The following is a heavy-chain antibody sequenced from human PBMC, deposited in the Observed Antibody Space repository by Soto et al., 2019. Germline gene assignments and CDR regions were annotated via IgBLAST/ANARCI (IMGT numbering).Heavy chain of an antibody. Sequence: GESLKISCKGSGYSFTSYWIGWVRQMPVKGLEWMGIIYPGDSDTRYSPSFEGQVTISVDKSLSTAYLQWSSLKASDTAIYYCARQSHLYYFYGMDVWGQGTTVTVSS. CDR1: GYSFTSYW. V-gene: IGHV5-51*01. J-gene: IGHJ6*02. CDR2: IYPGDSDT. CDR3: ARQSHLYYFYGMDV.